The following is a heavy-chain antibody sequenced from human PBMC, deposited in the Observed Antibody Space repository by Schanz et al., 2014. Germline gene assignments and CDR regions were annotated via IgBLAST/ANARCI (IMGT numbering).Heavy chain of an antibody. Sequence: EVQLVESGGGLVRPGGSLRLSCAASGLLFSYYYMSGVRQAPGKGLEWVSNISPTGSSTYYADSVKGRFTISRDNSNNTVYLQMNTLRAEDTAVYYCAREDCSATSCYFRYWGQGTLVTVSS. J-gene: IGHJ4*02. CDR1: GLLFSYYY. D-gene: IGHD2-21*01. CDR2: ISPTGSST. V-gene: IGHV3-23*04. CDR3: AREDCSATSCYFRY.